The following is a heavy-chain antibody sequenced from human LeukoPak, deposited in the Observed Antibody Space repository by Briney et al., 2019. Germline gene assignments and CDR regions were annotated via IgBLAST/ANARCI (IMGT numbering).Heavy chain of an antibody. CDR3: ARDDKPTSYYYDSSGELDY. J-gene: IGHJ4*02. V-gene: IGHV1-18*01. CDR2: ISAYNGNT. Sequence: GASVKVSCKASGYTFTSYGISWVRQAPGQGLEWMGWISAYNGNTNYAQKLQGRVTMTTDTSTSTAYMELRSLRSDDTAVYYCARDDKPTSYYYDSSGELDYWGQGTLVTVSS. CDR1: GYTFTSYG. D-gene: IGHD3-22*01.